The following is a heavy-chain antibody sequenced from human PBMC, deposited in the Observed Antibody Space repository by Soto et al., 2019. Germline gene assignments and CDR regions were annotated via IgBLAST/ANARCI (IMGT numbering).Heavy chain of an antibody. CDR2: IFHSGSS. CDR1: GGCGTGFY. J-gene: IGHJ4*02. D-gene: IGHD6-19*01. CDR3: ARASGLGVAHIDY. V-gene: IGHV4-59*02. Sequence: LETRSLTCTVGGGCGTGFYWSWIRQPPGKGLEWIGYIFHSGSSNYHPSLKSRVTISVDTSKSQISLRLTSVTAADTAVYYCARASGLGVAHIDYWGQGTLVTVSS.